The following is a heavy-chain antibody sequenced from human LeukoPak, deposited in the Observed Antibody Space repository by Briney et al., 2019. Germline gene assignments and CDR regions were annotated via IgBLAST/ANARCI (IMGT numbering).Heavy chain of an antibody. D-gene: IGHD3-16*02. CDR3: ARHDSFIPY. J-gene: IGHJ4*02. CDR2: ISDSGGST. CDR1: GLTFSDYA. V-gene: IGHV3-23*01. Sequence: PGGSLRHSCVASGLTFSDYAMSWVRQAPGKGLEWASGISDSGGSTYYADSVKGRCTISRDNSKNTVSLQMNNLRAEDTAVYFCARHDSFIPYWGQGTLVTVTS.